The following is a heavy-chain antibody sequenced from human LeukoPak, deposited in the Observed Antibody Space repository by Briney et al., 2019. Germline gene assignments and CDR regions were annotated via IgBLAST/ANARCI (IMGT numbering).Heavy chain of an antibody. CDR1: GGSISSYY. D-gene: IGHD3-9*01. V-gene: IGHV4-59*01. CDR3: ARVSRYFDWSNWFDP. CDR2: IYYSGST. J-gene: IGHJ5*02. Sequence: SETPSLTCTVSGGSISSYYWSWIRQPPGKGLEWIGYIYYSGSTNYNPSLKSRVTISVDTSKNQFSLKLSSVTAADTAVYYCARVSRYFDWSNWFDPWGQGTLVTVSS.